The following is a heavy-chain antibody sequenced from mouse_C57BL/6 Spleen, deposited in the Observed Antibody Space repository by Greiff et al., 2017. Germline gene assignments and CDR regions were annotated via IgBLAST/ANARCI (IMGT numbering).Heavy chain of an antibody. CDR3: ARVGWGDYYAMDY. Sequence: EVHLVESEGGLVQPGSSMKLSCTASGFTFSDYYMAWVRQVPEKGLEWVANINYDGSSTYYLDSLKSRFIISRDNAKNILYLQMSSLKSEDTATYYCARVGWGDYYAMDYWGQGTSVTVSS. CDR1: GFTFSDYY. CDR2: INYDGSST. D-gene: IGHD2-2*01. J-gene: IGHJ4*01. V-gene: IGHV5-16*01.